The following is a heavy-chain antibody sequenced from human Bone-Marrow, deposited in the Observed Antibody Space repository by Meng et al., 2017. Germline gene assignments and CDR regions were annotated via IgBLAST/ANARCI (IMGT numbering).Heavy chain of an antibody. CDR3: ARVRAYCSDSSCYTDS. CDR2: KYHSGSS. D-gene: IGHD2-2*02. Sequence: SETLSLTCAVSGDSIRSRNWWTWVRQPPGKGPEWIGEKYHSGSSNYNPSLKSRVTISVDKSKNYFSLNLSSVTAADTAIYYCARVRAYCSDSSCYTDSWGQGTLVTVSS. V-gene: IGHV4-4*02. CDR1: GDSIRSRNW. J-gene: IGHJ5*01.